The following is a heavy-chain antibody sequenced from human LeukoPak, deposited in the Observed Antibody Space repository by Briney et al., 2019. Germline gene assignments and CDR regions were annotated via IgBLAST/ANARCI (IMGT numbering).Heavy chain of an antibody. J-gene: IGHJ6*03. CDR2: INPNSGGT. Sequence: ASVKVSCKASGYTFTSCYMHWVRQAPGQGLEWMGRINPNSGGTNYAQKFQGRVTMTRDTSISTAYMELSRLRSDDTAVYYCARAVPNDWGDYYYSMDVWGKGTTVTVSS. CDR3: ARAVPNDWGDYYYSMDV. CDR1: GYTFTSCY. V-gene: IGHV1-2*06. D-gene: IGHD3-16*01.